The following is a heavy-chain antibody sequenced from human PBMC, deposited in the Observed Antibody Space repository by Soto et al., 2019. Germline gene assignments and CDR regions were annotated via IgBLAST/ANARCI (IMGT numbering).Heavy chain of an antibody. CDR1: GFTFGSYA. CDR3: AKSGSTSRDWFDS. CDR2: VGGDGRGT. V-gene: IGHV3-23*01. D-gene: IGHD2-2*01. J-gene: IGHJ5*01. Sequence: GSLRLSCAASGFTFGSYAMSWVRQAPGKGLQWVSLVGGDGRGTSYADSVKGRFTISRDNSKDTLHLQMNSLRADDTAIYYCAKSGSTSRDWFDSWGQGILVTVS.